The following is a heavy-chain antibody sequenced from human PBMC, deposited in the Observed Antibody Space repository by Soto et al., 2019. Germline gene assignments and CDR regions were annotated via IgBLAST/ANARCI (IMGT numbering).Heavy chain of an antibody. Sequence: SETLSLTCTVSGGSISSYYWSWIRQPPGKGLEWIGYIYYSGSTNYNPSLKSRVTISVDTSKNQFSLELSSVTAADTAVYYCARGGAYYDSSGSYGMDVWGQGTTVTVS. CDR1: GGSISSYY. D-gene: IGHD3-22*01. V-gene: IGHV4-59*01. CDR3: ARGGAYYDSSGSYGMDV. CDR2: IYYSGST. J-gene: IGHJ6*02.